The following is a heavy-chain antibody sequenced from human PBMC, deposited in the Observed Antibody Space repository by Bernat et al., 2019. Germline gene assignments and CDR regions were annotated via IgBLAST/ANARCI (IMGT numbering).Heavy chain of an antibody. CDR3: ARRYGYFDY. V-gene: IGHV4-39*01. J-gene: IGHJ4*02. D-gene: IGHD3-16*01. Sequence: QLQLQESGPGLVKPSETLSLTCTVSGGSISSSCCYWGWIRQPPGKGLEWIASIYHSGSTYYNPSLKSRLTISVDTSKNQFSQKLSSVTAADTAVYYCARRYGYFDYWGQGTLVTVSS. CDR2: IYHSGST. CDR1: GGSISSSCCY.